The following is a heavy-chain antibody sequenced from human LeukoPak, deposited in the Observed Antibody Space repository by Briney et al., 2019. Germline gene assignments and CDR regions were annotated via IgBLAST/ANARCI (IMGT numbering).Heavy chain of an antibody. D-gene: IGHD5-24*01. CDR3: AREMATTGDAFDI. Sequence: PSETLSLTCTVSGGSISSYYWNWIRQPPGKGLEWIGYIYTSGSTNYNPSLKSRVTISVDTSKKQFSLKLSSVTAADTAVYYCAREMATTGDAFDIWGQGTMVTISS. CDR2: IYTSGST. J-gene: IGHJ3*02. CDR1: GGSISSYY. V-gene: IGHV4-4*09.